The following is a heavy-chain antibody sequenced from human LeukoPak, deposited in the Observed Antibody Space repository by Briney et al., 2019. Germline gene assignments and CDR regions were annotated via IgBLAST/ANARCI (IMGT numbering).Heavy chain of an antibody. CDR1: GFTFSTYS. CDR3: AKASSTTNPYYGLDV. CDR2: FSGGGGGT. Sequence: PGGSLRLSCAASGFTFSTYSMSWVRQAPGKGLEWVSVFSGGGGGTYYADSVRGRFTISRDDSRNTVYLQMNSLRAEDTALYYCAKASSTTNPYYGLDVWGQGTTVTVSS. V-gene: IGHV3-23*01. J-gene: IGHJ6*02. D-gene: IGHD2-2*01.